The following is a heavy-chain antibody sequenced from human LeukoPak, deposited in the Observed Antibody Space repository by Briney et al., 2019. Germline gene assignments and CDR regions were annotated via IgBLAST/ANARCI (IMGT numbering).Heavy chain of an antibody. V-gene: IGHV3-23*01. CDR1: EFTFSSNV. CDR3: AKASYYYDTSGYYYVLDI. Sequence: TGGSLRLSCAASEFTFSSNVMSWVRQAPGKGLEWVSGISGSGGTTYYADPVQGRFTTSRDNSKNTLYLQMNSLRADDTAVYYCAKASYYYDTSGYYYVLDIWGQGTMVTVSS. D-gene: IGHD3-22*01. J-gene: IGHJ3*02. CDR2: ISGSGGTT.